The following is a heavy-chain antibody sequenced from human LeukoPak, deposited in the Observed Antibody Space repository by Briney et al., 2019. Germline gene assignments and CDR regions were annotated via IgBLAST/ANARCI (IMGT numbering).Heavy chain of an antibody. Sequence: ASVEVSCKASGYTFTSYYMHWVRQAPGQGLEWMGIINPSGGSTSYAQKFQGRVTMTRDTSTSTVYMGLSSLRSEDTAVYYCARSGGSGSYYILFDYWGQGTLVTVSS. J-gene: IGHJ4*02. D-gene: IGHD3-10*01. CDR1: GYTFTSYY. V-gene: IGHV1-46*01. CDR3: ARSGGSGSYYILFDY. CDR2: INPSGGST.